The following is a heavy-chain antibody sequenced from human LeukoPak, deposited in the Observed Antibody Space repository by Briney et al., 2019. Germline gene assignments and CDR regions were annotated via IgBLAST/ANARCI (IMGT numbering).Heavy chain of an antibody. CDR2: ISYDGSNK. V-gene: IGHV3-30-3*01. CDR3: ARSATR. CDR1: GFTFSSYA. Sequence: GGSLRLSCAASGFTFSSYAMHWVRQAPGKGLEWVAVISYDGSNKYYADSVKGRFTISRDNSKNTLYLQMNGLRAEDTAVYYCARSATRWGQGTLVTVSS. D-gene: IGHD5-24*01. J-gene: IGHJ4*02.